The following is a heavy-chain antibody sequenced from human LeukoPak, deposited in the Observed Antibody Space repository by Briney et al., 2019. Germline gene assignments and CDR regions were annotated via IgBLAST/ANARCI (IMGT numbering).Heavy chain of an antibody. CDR2: ISYDGSNK. V-gene: IGHV3-30*18. CDR1: GFTFSSYG. D-gene: IGHD5-12*01. Sequence: GGSLRLSCAASGFTFSSYGMHWVRQAPGKGLEWVAVISYDGSNKYYADSVKGRFTISRDNSKNTLYLQMNSLRAEDTAVYYCAKRGSGYDLDYWGQGTLVTVSS. J-gene: IGHJ4*02. CDR3: AKRGSGYDLDY.